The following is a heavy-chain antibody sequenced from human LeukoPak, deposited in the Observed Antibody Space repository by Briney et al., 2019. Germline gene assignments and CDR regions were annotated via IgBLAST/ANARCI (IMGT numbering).Heavy chain of an antibody. CDR3: ASRQRGYSYGRSDY. CDR1: GFTFSDYY. CDR2: ISSSGSTI. V-gene: IGHV3-11*01. D-gene: IGHD5-18*01. J-gene: IGHJ4*02. Sequence: PGGSLRLSCAASGFTFSDYYMSWIRQAPGKGLEWVSYISSSGSTIHYADSVKGRFTISRDNAKNSLYLQMNSLRAEDTAVYYCASRQRGYSYGRSDYWGQGTLVTVSS.